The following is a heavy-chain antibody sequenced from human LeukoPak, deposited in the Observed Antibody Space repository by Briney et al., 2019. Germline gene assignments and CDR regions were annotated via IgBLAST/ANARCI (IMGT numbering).Heavy chain of an antibody. D-gene: IGHD6-19*01. CDR3: ARGMYSSGWSEYYYYGMDV. CDR1: GDSVSSNSAA. CDR2: TYYRSKWYN. Sequence: SQTLSLTCAISGDSVSSNSAAWNWIRQSPSRGLEWLGRTYYRSKWYNDYAVSVKSRITINPDTSKNQFSLQLNSVTPEDTAVYYCARGMYSSGWSEYYYYGMDVWGQGTTVTVSS. V-gene: IGHV6-1*01. J-gene: IGHJ6*02.